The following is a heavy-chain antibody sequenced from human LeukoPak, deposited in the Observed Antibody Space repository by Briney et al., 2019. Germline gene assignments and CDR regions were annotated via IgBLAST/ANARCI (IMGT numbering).Heavy chain of an antibody. J-gene: IGHJ3*02. V-gene: IGHV1-2*02. CDR3: ARGPSHGAFDI. CDR2: INPNSGGT. CDR1: GYTFTTYW. Sequence: ASVKVSCKASGYTFTTYWLHWLRQAPGQGLEWMGWINPNSGGTYSAQIFQGRVTMTRDTSISTAYMELSRLKSDDTAVYYCARGPSHGAFDIWGQGTMVTVSS.